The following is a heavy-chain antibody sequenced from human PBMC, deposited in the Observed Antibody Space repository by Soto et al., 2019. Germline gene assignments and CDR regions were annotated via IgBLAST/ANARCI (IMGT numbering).Heavy chain of an antibody. D-gene: IGHD3-9*01. CDR3: ARLLRVDILTGYPYFDY. Sequence: QLQLQESGPGLVKPSETLSLTCTVSGGSISSSSYYWGWIRQPPGKGLEWIGSIYYSGSTYYNPSLKSRVTISVDTSKNQFSLKLSSVTAADTAVYYCARLLRVDILTGYPYFDYWGQGTLVTVSS. CDR2: IYYSGST. CDR1: GGSISSSSYY. V-gene: IGHV4-39*01. J-gene: IGHJ4*02.